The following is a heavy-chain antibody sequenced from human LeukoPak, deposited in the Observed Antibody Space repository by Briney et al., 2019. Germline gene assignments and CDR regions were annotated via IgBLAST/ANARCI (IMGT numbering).Heavy chain of an antibody. CDR2: INHSGST. V-gene: IGHV4-34*01. D-gene: IGHD3-10*01. J-gene: IGHJ5*02. CDR1: GGSFSGYY. CDR3: ARSHPNYYGSVGFHL. Sequence: SETLSLTCAVYGGSFSGYYWSWIRQPPGKGLEWIGEINHSGSTNYNPSLKSRVTISVDTSKNQFSLKLSSVTAADTAVYYCARSHPNYYGSVGFHLWGQGTLATVSS.